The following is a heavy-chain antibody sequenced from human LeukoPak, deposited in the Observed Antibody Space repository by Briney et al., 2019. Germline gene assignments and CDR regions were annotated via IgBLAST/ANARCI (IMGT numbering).Heavy chain of an antibody. CDR2: ISAYNGNT. CDR1: GYTFTSYG. Sequence: ASVKVSCKASGYTFTSYGISWVRQAPGQGLEWMGWISAYNGNTNYAQKLQGRVTMTTDTSTSTAYMELRSLRSDDTAVYYCARNYGEDYYYYYGMDVWGQGTTDTVSS. V-gene: IGHV1-18*01. J-gene: IGHJ6*02. D-gene: IGHD1-7*01. CDR3: ARNYGEDYYYYYGMDV.